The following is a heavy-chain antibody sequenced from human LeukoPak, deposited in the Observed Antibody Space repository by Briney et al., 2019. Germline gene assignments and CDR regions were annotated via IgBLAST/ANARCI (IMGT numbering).Heavy chain of an antibody. CDR3: ARVSGVGATRMDFDY. CDR1: GFSFSSYN. V-gene: IGHV3-21*01. CDR2: ITSSSTYT. J-gene: IGHJ4*02. D-gene: IGHD1-26*01. Sequence: GGSLRLSCAASGFSFSSYNMNWVRQTPGKGLEWVSSITSSSTYTFYADSVKGRFTISRDNAKNSLYLQMNSLRAEDTAVYYCARVSGVGATRMDFDYWGQGTLVTVSS.